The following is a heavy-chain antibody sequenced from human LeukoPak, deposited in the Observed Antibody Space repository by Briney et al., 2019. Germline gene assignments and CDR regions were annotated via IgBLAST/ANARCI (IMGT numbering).Heavy chain of an antibody. CDR2: IHSNDDT. J-gene: IGHJ6*03. D-gene: IGHD2-15*01. V-gene: IGHV3-53*01. Sequence: GGSLRLSCGASDFTVISNYMTWVRQAPGKGLECVSVIHSNDDTYYAASVRGRFTISRDSSNHMLYLQMNSLRAEDTAVYYCAKGFSYCSGGSCYPNTYYYYYMDVWGKGTTVTVSS. CDR1: DFTVISNY. CDR3: AKGFSYCSGGSCYPNTYYYYYMDV.